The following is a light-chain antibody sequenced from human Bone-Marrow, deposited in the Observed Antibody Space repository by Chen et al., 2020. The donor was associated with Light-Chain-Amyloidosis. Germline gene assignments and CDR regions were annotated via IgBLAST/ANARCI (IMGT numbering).Light chain of an antibody. J-gene: IGLJ1*01. CDR1: SSDVGGYNH. CDR3: SSYTITNTLV. Sequence: ALTQPASLCGSPGQSITIFCTGTSSDVGGYNHVSWYQQQPDKAPHLMSYEVTNRPSWVPDRFSGSKSDNTASLTISGLQTEDEADYFCSSYTITNTLVFGSGTRVTVL. CDR2: EVT. V-gene: IGLV2-14*01.